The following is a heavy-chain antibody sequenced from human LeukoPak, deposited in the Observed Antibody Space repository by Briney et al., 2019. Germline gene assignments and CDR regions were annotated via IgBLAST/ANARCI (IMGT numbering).Heavy chain of an antibody. V-gene: IGHV3-33*01. CDR2: IRSEGSNK. D-gene: IGHD3-22*01. Sequence: GRSLRLSCAAAGFTFSSDGIHWVRQAPGKGLGWVAVIRSEGSNKYYGDSVKGRFTISRDNSKSTLYLQMNSLRAEDTAVYYCARGAAYYDSSGPSNIWGQGTVVTVSS. J-gene: IGHJ3*02. CDR3: ARGAAYYDSSGPSNI. CDR1: GFTFSSDG.